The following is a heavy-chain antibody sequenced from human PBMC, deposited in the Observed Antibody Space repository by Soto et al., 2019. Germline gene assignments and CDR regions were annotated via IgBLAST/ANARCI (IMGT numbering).Heavy chain of an antibody. D-gene: IGHD3-10*01. CDR1: GFSFSDYA. Sequence: GGSLRLSCAASGFSFSDYAMSWVRQAPGKGLEWVSVISESGGSTHYADSVRGRFTVSRDNSKNSLSLRMNSLRDEDTAVYFCGKIRQPSSDSYSPIFDYWGQRALVSVSS. J-gene: IGHJ4*02. CDR3: GKIRQPSSDSYSPIFDY. CDR2: ISESGGST. V-gene: IGHV3-23*01.